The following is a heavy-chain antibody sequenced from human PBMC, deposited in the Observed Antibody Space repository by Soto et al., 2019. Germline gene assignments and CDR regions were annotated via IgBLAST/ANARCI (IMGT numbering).Heavy chain of an antibody. J-gene: IGHJ3*02. CDR3: ARSPYGSGNYYYDI. D-gene: IGHD3-10*01. CDR2: ITAFNGNT. V-gene: IGHV1-45*02. CDR1: GYTLTYRY. Sequence: SVKVSCKASGYTLTYRYLYWVRQAPGQALEWMGWITAFNGNTNYAQKFQDRVTITRDRSMSTAYMELSSLRSEDTAMYYCARSPYGSGNYYYDIWGQGTMVTVSS.